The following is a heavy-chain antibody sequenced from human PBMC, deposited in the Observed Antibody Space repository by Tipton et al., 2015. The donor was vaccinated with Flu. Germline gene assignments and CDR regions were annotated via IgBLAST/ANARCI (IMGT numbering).Heavy chain of an antibody. Sequence: TLSLTCTVSGYSISSGYYWGWIRQPPGKGLEWIGSIYHSGSTYYNPSLKSRVTISVDTSKNQFSLKLSSVTAADMAVYYCARVSGYDTYYFDYWGQGTLVTVSS. V-gene: IGHV4-38-2*02. D-gene: IGHD5-12*01. J-gene: IGHJ4*02. CDR2: IYHSGST. CDR1: GYSISSGYY. CDR3: ARVSGYDTYYFDY.